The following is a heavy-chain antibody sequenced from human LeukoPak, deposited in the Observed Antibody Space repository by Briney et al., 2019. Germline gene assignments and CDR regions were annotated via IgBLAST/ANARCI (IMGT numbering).Heavy chain of an antibody. V-gene: IGHV3-66*01. CDR2: IYSGGST. D-gene: IGHD6-13*01. CDR1: GITVSSRY. CDR3: ATRIPAAATTRGDAFDI. J-gene: IGHJ3*02. Sequence: PGGSLRLSCAASGITVSSRYMSWVSQAPGKGLERVAVIYSGGSTHYADSVQGRFTISRDNSKKTLYLQMQSLRAEDTAVYYCATRIPAAATTRGDAFDIWGQGTMVTVSS.